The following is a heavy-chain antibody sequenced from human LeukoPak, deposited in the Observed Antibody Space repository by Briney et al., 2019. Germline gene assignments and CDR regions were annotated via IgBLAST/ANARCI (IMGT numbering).Heavy chain of an antibody. CDR1: GFSISNGYY. CDR2: IYHSGST. J-gene: IGHJ5*02. D-gene: IGHD3-10*01. Sequence: SETLSLTCTVSGFSISNGYYWGWIRQPPGKGLEWIGSIYHSGSTYYNPSLKSRVTISVDTSKNQFSPKLSSVTAADTAVYYCTRGHPGVVRGTNWFDPWGQGTLVTVSS. CDR3: TRGHPGVVRGTNWFDP. V-gene: IGHV4-38-2*02.